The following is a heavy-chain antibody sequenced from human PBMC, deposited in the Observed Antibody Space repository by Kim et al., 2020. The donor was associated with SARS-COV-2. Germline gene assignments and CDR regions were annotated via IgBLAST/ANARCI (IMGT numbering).Heavy chain of an antibody. V-gene: IGHV3-21*01. Sequence: GGSLRLSCEASGFTFSDYSMNWVRQAPGKGLEWVSSISFGGDYIYYADSVKGRFTISRDNAKNSLFLQMNILRAEDTAVYYCVSDNYSYDMDVWGQGTTGYVSS. CDR1: GFTFSDYS. CDR3: VSDNYSYDMDV. J-gene: IGHJ6*02. CDR2: ISFGGDYI.